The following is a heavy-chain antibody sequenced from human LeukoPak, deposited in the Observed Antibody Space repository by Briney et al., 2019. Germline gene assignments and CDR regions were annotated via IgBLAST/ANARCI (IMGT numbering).Heavy chain of an antibody. J-gene: IGHJ3*02. Sequence: PSETLSLTCSVSGGSISSSTYYWGWIRQPPGKGLEWIVSIYYSGSTYYNSSLKSQVTISVDTSKNQFSLMLSSVTAADTAVYYCARDFLTWWQQLVRIRKEGAFDIWGQGTMVTVSS. V-gene: IGHV4-39*07. CDR3: ARDFLTWWQQLVRIRKEGAFDI. D-gene: IGHD6-13*01. CDR1: GGSISSSTYY. CDR2: IYYSGST.